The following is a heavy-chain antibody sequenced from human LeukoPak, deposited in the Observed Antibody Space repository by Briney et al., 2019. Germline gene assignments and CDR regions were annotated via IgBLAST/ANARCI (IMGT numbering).Heavy chain of an antibody. Sequence: SETLSLTCAVYGGSFSGYYWSWIRQPPGKGLEWIGEINHSGSTNYNPSLKSRVTISVDTSKNQFSLKLSSVTAADTAVYYCARGTEGYGDNAEWGQGTLVTVSS. CDR2: INHSGST. CDR3: ARGTEGYGDNAE. D-gene: IGHD4-17*01. CDR1: GGSFSGYY. J-gene: IGHJ4*02. V-gene: IGHV4-34*01.